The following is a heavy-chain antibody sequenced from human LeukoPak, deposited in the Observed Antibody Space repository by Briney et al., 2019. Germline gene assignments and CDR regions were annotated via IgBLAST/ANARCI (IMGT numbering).Heavy chain of an antibody. CDR2: IYYSGST. J-gene: IGHJ4*02. Sequence: SETLSLTCTVSGGSISSYYWSWIRQPPGKGLGWIGYIYYSGSTNYNPSLKSRVTISVDTSKNQFSLKLSSVTAADTAVYYCARGGVVGATFDFDYWGQGTLVTVSS. CDR1: GGSISSYY. V-gene: IGHV4-59*01. CDR3: ARGGVVGATFDFDY. D-gene: IGHD1-26*01.